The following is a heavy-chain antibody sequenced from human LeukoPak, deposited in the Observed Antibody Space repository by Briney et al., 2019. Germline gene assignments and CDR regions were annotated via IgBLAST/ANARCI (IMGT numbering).Heavy chain of an antibody. CDR3: AEDPGFHSAL. CDR1: TFNSNNYW. CDR2: INRDGSEI. Sequence: GGSLRLSCAASTFNSNNYWMSWVRQAPGKGLEWVANINRDGSEITYVDSVKGRFTISRDNAKNSLYLQMNSLRAEDTAVYYCAEDPGFHSALWGRGTLVTVSS. V-gene: IGHV3-7*01. J-gene: IGHJ4*02. D-gene: IGHD5-18*01.